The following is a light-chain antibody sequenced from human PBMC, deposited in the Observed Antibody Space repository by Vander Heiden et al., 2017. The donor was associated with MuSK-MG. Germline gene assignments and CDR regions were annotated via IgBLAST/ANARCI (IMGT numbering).Light chain of an antibody. CDR2: DVI. J-gene: IGLJ3*02. Sequence: QSALTQPRSVSGSPGQSVTISCTGTSSDVGGYNFVSWYQHHPGKAPKLIMYDVIGRPSGVPARFSGSKSGNTASLTISGLRAEDEADYYCCSDASTYTVVFGGGTKLTVL. CDR3: CSDASTYTVV. V-gene: IGLV2-11*01. CDR1: SSDVGGYNF.